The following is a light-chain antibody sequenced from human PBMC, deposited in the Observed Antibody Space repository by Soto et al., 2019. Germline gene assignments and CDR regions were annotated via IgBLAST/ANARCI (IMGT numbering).Light chain of an antibody. J-gene: IGKJ2*01. CDR3: QQYSRYPHT. CDR2: AAS. CDR1: QGINNY. V-gene: IGKV1-16*01. Sequence: DLQMTQSPSSLSASVGERVTITCRASQGINNYLAWFQHKPGKAPKSLISAASTLQSGVASRFSGSGSGTDFTLTISSLQPEDFATYYCQQYSRYPHTFGQGTKLEI.